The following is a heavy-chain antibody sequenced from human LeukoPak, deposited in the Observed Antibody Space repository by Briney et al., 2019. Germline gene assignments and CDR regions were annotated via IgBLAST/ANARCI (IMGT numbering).Heavy chain of an antibody. CDR3: ARDSYLGLDYYMDV. J-gene: IGHJ6*03. Sequence: SETLSLTCTVSGGSISSGDYYWSWIRQPPGKGLEWIGYIYYSGSTYYNPSHKSRVTISVDTSKNQFSLKLSSVTAADTAVYYCARDSYLGLDYYMDVWGKGTTVTVSS. D-gene: IGHD7-27*01. V-gene: IGHV4-30-4*08. CDR1: GGSISSGDYY. CDR2: IYYSGST.